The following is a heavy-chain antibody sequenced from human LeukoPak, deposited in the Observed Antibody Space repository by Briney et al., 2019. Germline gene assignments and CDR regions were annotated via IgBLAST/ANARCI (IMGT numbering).Heavy chain of an antibody. J-gene: IGHJ6*03. D-gene: IGHD1-26*01. Sequence: PSETLSLTCAVCGGSFRGYFWGWVRQTPGEGLEGLGDMTHNGGTNYLPFRSGRVSVFQDVSKNQFSLKLSSVTAADTGVYYCARENSGRHWGDHYFYMDVWGKGTTVIVSS. CDR1: GGSFRGYF. CDR2: MTHNGGT. V-gene: IGHV4-34*01. CDR3: ARENSGRHWGDHYFYMDV.